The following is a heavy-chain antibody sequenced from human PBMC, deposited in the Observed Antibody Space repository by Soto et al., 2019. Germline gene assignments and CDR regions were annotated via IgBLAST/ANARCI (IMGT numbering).Heavy chain of an antibody. D-gene: IGHD2-21*01. CDR1: GYTFASYW. J-gene: IGHJ4*02. CDR3: ARQTYSFDY. V-gene: IGHV5-51*01. CDR2: IYPGGSDA. Sequence: PGESLKISCKASGYTFASYWIGWVRQMPGKALEWMGVIYPGGSDARYSPSFQGQVTISADKSISTAFLQWSSLKASDTAIYYCARQTYSFDYWGQGTLVTVSS.